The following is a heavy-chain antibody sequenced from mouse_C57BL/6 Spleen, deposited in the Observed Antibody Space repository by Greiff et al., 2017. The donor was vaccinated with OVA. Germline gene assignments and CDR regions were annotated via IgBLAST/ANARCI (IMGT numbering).Heavy chain of an antibody. D-gene: IGHD3-2*02. CDR3: ARAGDQDYFDY. Sequence: EVQVEESGPGLVKPSQSLSLTCSVAGYSITSGYYWNWIRQFPGNKLEWMGFISYDGSNNYNPSLKNRISITRDTSTNPFFLKVNSVTTEDTAAYYCARAGDQDYFDYWGQGTTLTVSS. V-gene: IGHV3-6*01. J-gene: IGHJ2*01. CDR1: GYSITSGYY. CDR2: ISYDGSN.